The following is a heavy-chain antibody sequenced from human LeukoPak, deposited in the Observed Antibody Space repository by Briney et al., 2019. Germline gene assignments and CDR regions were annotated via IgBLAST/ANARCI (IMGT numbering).Heavy chain of an antibody. CDR3: ARGFFYSGKYGWPDP. J-gene: IGHJ5*02. V-gene: IGHV4-4*08. CDR2: IHTSDS. D-gene: IGHD1-26*01. CDR1: GGLVDSYY. Sequence: PSETLSLTCTVSGGLVDSYYWHWIRQSPGKGLGWIANIHTSDSNYNPSLKSRVIVSVDTSRNEVSLKVTSVTTADTAVYYCARGFFYSGKYGWPDPWGQGTLVTVSS.